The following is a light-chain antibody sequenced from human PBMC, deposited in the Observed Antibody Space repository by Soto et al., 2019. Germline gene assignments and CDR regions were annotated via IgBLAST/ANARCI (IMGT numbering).Light chain of an antibody. CDR2: WAS. V-gene: IGKV4-1*01. Sequence: DIVMTQSPDSLAVSLGERATINCKSSQSVLYSSNNKNYLAWYQQKPGQPPKLPIYWASTRESGVPDRFSGSGSGKDFTLTISSLQAEDVAVYYCQQYYTTLTWTFGQGNKVEIK. CDR1: QSVLYSSNNKNY. J-gene: IGKJ1*01. CDR3: QQYYTTLTWT.